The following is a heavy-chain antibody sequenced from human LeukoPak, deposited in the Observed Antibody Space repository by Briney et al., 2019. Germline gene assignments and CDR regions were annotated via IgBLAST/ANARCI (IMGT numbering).Heavy chain of an antibody. Sequence: ASVEVSCKASGYTFTSYGISWVRQAPGQGLEWMGWTSAYNGNTNYAQKLQGRVTMTTDTSTSTAYMELRSLRSDDTAVYYCARDTALRAVADGWFDPWGQGTLVTVSS. J-gene: IGHJ5*02. CDR3: ARDTALRAVADGWFDP. CDR2: TSAYNGNT. V-gene: IGHV1-18*01. CDR1: GYTFTSYG. D-gene: IGHD6-19*01.